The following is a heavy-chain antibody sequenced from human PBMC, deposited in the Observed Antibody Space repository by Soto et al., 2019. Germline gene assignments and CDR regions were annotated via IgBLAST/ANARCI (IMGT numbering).Heavy chain of an antibody. D-gene: IGHD3-16*02. CDR2: IYYSGST. CDR3: ARDNMRRDDYIWGSYRSTPDSYYYYMDV. Sequence: SETLSLTCTVSGGSISSYYWSWIRQPPGKGLEWIGYIYYSGSTNYNPSLKSRVTISVDTSKNQFSLKLSSVTAADTAVYYCARDNMRRDDYIWGSYRSTPDSYYYYMDVWGKGTTVTVSS. J-gene: IGHJ6*03. V-gene: IGHV4-59*01. CDR1: GGSISSYY.